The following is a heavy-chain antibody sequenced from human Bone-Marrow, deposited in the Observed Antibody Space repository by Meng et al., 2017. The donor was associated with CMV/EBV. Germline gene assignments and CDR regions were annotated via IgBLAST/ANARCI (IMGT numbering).Heavy chain of an antibody. J-gene: IGHJ6*02. CDR3: AAHIVVVPAADYYYYGMDV. D-gene: IGHD2-2*01. V-gene: IGHV4-38-2*02. CDR2: IFHSGSA. CDR1: GYSITSGYY. Sequence: SETLSLTCTVSGYSITSGYYWGWIRQSPVKGLEWIGSIFHSGSAYYNPSLKSRVSISVDTSKNQFSLKLSSVTAADTAVYYCAAHIVVVPAADYYYYGMDVWGQGTTVTVSS.